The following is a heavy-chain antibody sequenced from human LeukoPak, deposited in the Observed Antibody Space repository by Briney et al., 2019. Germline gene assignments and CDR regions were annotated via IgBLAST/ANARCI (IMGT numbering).Heavy chain of an antibody. Sequence: GGSLRLSCAASGFTFDDYAMHWVRQAPGKGLEWVSLISWDGGSTYYADSVKGRFTISRDNSKNSLYLQMNSLRAEDTALYYCAKGGDYDNSEGYMDVWGKGTTVTVSS. V-gene: IGHV3-43D*03. D-gene: IGHD3-22*01. CDR2: ISWDGGST. CDR3: AKGGDYDNSEGYMDV. CDR1: GFTFDDYA. J-gene: IGHJ6*03.